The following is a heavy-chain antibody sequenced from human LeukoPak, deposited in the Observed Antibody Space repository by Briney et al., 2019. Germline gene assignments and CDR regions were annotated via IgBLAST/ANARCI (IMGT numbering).Heavy chain of an antibody. D-gene: IGHD4-17*01. CDR3: ASAMTTGDYFDY. CDR1: GFTFSSYA. V-gene: IGHV3-30-3*01. J-gene: IGHJ4*02. CDR2: ISYDGSNK. Sequence: GGSLRLSCAASGFTFSSYAMHWVRQAPGKGLEWVAVISYDGSNKYYADSVKGRFTVSRDNSKNTLYLQMNSLRAEDTAVYYCASAMTTGDYFDYWGQGTLVTVSS.